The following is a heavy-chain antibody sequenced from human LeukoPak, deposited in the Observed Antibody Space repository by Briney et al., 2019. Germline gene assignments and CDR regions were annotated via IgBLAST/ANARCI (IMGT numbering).Heavy chain of an antibody. CDR1: GFTFSSYG. D-gene: IGHD6-19*01. CDR2: ISYDGSNK. V-gene: IGHV3-30*18. Sequence: PGGSLRLSCAASGFTFSSYGMHWVRQAPGKGLEWVAVISYDGSNKYYADSVKGRFTIPRDNSKNTLYLQMNSLRAEDTAVYYCAKSIGAYSSGWYYFDYWGQGTLVTVSS. CDR3: AKSIGAYSSGWYYFDY. J-gene: IGHJ4*02.